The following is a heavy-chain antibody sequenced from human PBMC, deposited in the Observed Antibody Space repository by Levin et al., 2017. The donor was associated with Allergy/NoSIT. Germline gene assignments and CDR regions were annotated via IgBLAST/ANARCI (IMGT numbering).Heavy chain of an antibody. V-gene: IGHV3-53*01. D-gene: IGHD1-26*01. CDR2: IYSGGST. Sequence: TGGSLRLSCAASGFTVSSNYMSWVRQAPGKGLEWVSVIYSGGSTYYADSVKGRFTISRDNSKNTLYLQMNSLRAEDTAVYYCAVGLVGATPMDYWGQGTLVTVSS. J-gene: IGHJ4*02. CDR3: AVGLVGATPMDY. CDR1: GFTVSSNY.